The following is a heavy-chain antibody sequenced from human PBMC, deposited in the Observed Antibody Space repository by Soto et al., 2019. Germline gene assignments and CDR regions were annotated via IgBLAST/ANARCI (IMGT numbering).Heavy chain of an antibody. Sequence: ASVKVSCKASGYTFTSYGISWVRQAPGQGLEWMGWISAYNGNTNYAQKLQGRVTMTTDTSTSTAYMELRSLRSDDTAVYYCARDQDDYDILTGYYDWFDPWGQGTLVTVSA. CDR1: GYTFTSYG. V-gene: IGHV1-18*01. J-gene: IGHJ5*02. CDR2: ISAYNGNT. D-gene: IGHD3-9*01. CDR3: ARDQDDYDILTGYYDWFDP.